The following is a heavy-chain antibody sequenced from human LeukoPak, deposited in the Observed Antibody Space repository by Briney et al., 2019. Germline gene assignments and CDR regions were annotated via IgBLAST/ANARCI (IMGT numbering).Heavy chain of an antibody. CDR3: ARDYGYCSSTSCRYYYGMDV. V-gene: IGHV3-30*03. D-gene: IGHD2-2*01. J-gene: IGHJ6*02. CDR2: ISYDGSNK. CDR1: GFTFSSCG. Sequence: GRSLRLSCAASGFTFSSCGMHWVRQAPGKGLEWVAVISYDGSNKYYADSVKGRFTISRDNSKNTLYLQMNSLRAEDTAVYYCARDYGYCSSTSCRYYYGMDVWGQGTTVTVSS.